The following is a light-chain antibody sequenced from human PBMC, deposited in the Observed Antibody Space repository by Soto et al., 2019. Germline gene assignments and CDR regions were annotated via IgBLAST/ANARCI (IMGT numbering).Light chain of an antibody. Sequence: QSALTQPASVSGSPGQSIIISCTGTSSDVGGYNFVSWYQQHPGNAPKLVIFEVSNRPSGVSHRFSGSKSGNTASLTISGLQPEDEADFYCSSYRGSNTYVFGTGTKLTVL. V-gene: IGLV2-14*01. J-gene: IGLJ1*01. CDR2: EVS. CDR3: SSYRGSNTYV. CDR1: SSDVGGYNF.